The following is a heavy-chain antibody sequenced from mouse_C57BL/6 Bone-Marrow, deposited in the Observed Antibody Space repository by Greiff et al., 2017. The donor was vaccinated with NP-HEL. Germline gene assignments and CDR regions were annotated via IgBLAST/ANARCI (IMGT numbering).Heavy chain of an antibody. Sequence: EVHLVESGEGLVKPGGSLKLSCAASGFTFSSYAMSWVRQTPEKRLEWVAYISSGGDYIYYADTVKGRFTISRDNARNTLYLQMSSLKSEDTAMYYCTRLLRYYYWYFDVWGTGTTVTVSS. V-gene: IGHV5-9-1*02. CDR2: ISSGGDYI. CDR3: TRLLRYYYWYFDV. D-gene: IGHD1-1*01. J-gene: IGHJ1*03. CDR1: GFTFSSYA.